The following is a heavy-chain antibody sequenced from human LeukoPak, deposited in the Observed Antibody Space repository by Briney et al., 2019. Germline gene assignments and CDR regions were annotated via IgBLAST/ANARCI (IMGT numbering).Heavy chain of an antibody. CDR2: IYYSGST. V-gene: IGHV4-59*08. J-gene: IGHJ5*02. CDR3: ARHEYCSGGSCYSVNWFDP. CDR1: GGSISSYY. D-gene: IGHD2-15*01. Sequence: SETLSLTCTVSGGSISSYYWSWIRQPPGKGLEWIGYIYYSGSTNYNPSLKSRVTISVDTSKNQFSLKLSSVTAADTAVYYCARHEYCSGGSCYSVNWFDPWGQGTVVTVSS.